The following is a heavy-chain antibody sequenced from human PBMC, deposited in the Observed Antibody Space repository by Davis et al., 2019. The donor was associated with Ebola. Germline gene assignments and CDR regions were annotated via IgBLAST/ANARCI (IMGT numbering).Heavy chain of an antibody. CDR1: GFTFSSYA. J-gene: IGHJ4*02. D-gene: IGHD3-10*01. CDR2: INHSGST. V-gene: IGHV4-34*01. CDR3: ARGGVYSLVDY. Sequence: ESLKISCAASGFTFSSYAMHWVRQPPGKGLEWIGEINHSGSTNYNPSLKSRVTISVDTSKNQFSLKLSSVTAADTAVYYCARGGVYSLVDYWGQGTLVTVSS.